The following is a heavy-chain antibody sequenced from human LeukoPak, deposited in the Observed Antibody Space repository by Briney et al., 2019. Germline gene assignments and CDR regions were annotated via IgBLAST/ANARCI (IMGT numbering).Heavy chain of an antibody. J-gene: IGHJ4*02. CDR2: ISSSSSYI. Sequence: GGSLRLSCAASGFTFSSYSMNWVHQAPGKGLEWVSSISSSSSYIYYADSVKGRFTISRDNAKNSLYLQMNSLRAEDTAVYYCATGEALDPFDYWGQGTLVTVSS. D-gene: IGHD3-3*02. CDR3: ATGEALDPFDY. V-gene: IGHV3-21*01. CDR1: GFTFSSYS.